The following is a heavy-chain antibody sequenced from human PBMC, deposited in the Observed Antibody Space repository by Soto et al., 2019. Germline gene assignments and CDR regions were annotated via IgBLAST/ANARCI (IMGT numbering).Heavy chain of an antibody. CDR3: AREPGPTSIAVAGGN. Sequence: EVQLVESGGGLVQPGGSLRLSCAASGFTFSSYWMSWVRQAPGKGLEGVANIKQDGSENYYVYSVKGRFTISRDNAKKSLYLQMNSLRAEDTAVYYCAREPGPTSIAVAGGNWGQGTLVTVSS. D-gene: IGHD6-19*01. J-gene: IGHJ4*02. CDR2: IKQDGSEN. CDR1: GFTFSSYW. V-gene: IGHV3-7*01.